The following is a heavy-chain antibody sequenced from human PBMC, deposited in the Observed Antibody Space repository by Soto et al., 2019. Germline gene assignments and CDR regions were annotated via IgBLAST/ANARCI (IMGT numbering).Heavy chain of an antibody. D-gene: IGHD1-7*01. J-gene: IGHJ2*01. Sequence: QLQLQESGPGLVKPSETLSLTCTVSGGSISSSSYYWGWIRQPPGKGLEWMGSIYYSGSTYYNPSLKSPVTISVDTSKNQFSLELSPVTAADTAVYYCASHETELRYFELWGRGTLVTVSS. CDR3: ASHETELRYFEL. CDR2: IYYSGST. CDR1: GGSISSSSYY. V-gene: IGHV4-39*01.